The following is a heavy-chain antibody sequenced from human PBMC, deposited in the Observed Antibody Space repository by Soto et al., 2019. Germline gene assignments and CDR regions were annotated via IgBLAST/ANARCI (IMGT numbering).Heavy chain of an antibody. D-gene: IGHD2-8*01. Sequence: QVQLVESGGGVVQPGRALRLSCAASGFTFSRYTLHWVRQAPGKGLEWVAAISYDGSNKYYADSVKGRFTISRDTSKSTLYLQMNSLSTEDTAVYYWAVQWGYWGQGTLVTVSS. CDR1: GFTFSRYT. CDR2: ISYDGSNK. J-gene: IGHJ4*02. V-gene: IGHV3-30-3*01. CDR3: AVQWGY.